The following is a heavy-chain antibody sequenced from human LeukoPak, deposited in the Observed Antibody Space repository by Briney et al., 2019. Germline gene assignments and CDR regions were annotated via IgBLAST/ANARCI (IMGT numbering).Heavy chain of an antibody. V-gene: IGHV3-30-3*01. CDR2: ISYDGSNK. CDR1: GFTFSSYA. D-gene: IGHD6-19*01. CDR3: ARDIHSSGWYLGY. J-gene: IGHJ4*02. Sequence: LSGRSLRLSCAASGFTFSSYAMHWVRQAPGKGLEWVAVISYDGSNKCYADSVKGRFTISRDNSKNTLYLQMNSLRAEDTAVYYCARDIHSSGWYLGYWGQGTLVTVSS.